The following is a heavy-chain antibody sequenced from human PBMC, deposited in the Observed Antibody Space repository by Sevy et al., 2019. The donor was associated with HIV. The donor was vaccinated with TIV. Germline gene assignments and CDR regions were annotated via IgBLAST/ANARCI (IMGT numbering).Heavy chain of an antibody. CDR1: GFTFNSYA. J-gene: IGHJ4*02. CDR3: ASTMDYDSSGYYFNFDY. Sequence: GGSLRLSCAASGFTFNSYAMGWVRQAPGKGLEWVSGIGGSGGSTYYADSVKGRFTISRDNSKNTLYLQMKSLRAEDTAEYYCASTMDYDSSGYYFNFDYWGQGILVTVSS. V-gene: IGHV3-23*01. CDR2: IGGSGGST. D-gene: IGHD3-22*01.